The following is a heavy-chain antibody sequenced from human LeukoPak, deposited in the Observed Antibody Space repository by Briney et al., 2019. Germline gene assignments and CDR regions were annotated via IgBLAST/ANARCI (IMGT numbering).Heavy chain of an antibody. J-gene: IGHJ4*02. CDR3: VRARVTRGLGY. Sequence: GGSLRLSCAASGFTFRHYSMHWVRRAPGKGLEWVAVVSFDGKIEYYADSVKGRFSISRDNSNSTLYLQMDSLRPDDTGLYYCVRARVTRGLGYWGQGTPVTVS. CDR2: VSFDGKIE. CDR1: GFTFRHYS. V-gene: IGHV3-30*01. D-gene: IGHD3-16*01.